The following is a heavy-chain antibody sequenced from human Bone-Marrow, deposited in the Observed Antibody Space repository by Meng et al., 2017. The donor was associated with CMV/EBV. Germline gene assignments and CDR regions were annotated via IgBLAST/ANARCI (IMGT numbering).Heavy chain of an antibody. CDR2: IYYSGST. CDR3: ARDRLEGFDY. J-gene: IGHJ4*02. CDR1: GGSISSYY. V-gene: IGHV4-59*01. Sequence: GSLRLSCTVSGGSISSYYWSWIRQPPGKGLEWIGYIYYSGSTNYNPSLKSRVTISVDTSKNQFSLKLSSVTAADTAVYYCARDRLEGFDYWGQGTRVTVYS.